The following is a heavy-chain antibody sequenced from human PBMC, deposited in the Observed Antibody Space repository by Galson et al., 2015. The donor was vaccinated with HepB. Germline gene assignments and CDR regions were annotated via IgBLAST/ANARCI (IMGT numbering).Heavy chain of an antibody. CDR3: ARDGSYGSGRSIDY. CDR2: INPSGGST. Sequence: SVRLSCKASGFTFTNYYMHWVRQAPGQGLEWMGLINPSGGSTSYAQNFQGRVTMTRDTSTSTVYVELSSLRSDDTAVYYCARDGSYGSGRSIDYWGLGTLVTVSS. CDR1: GFTFTNYY. D-gene: IGHD3-10*01. J-gene: IGHJ4*02. V-gene: IGHV1-46*01.